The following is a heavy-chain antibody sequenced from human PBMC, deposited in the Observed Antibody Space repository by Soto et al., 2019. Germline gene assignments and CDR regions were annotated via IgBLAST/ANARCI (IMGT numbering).Heavy chain of an antibody. CDR3: ASSYSSSWHYYYYYGMDV. CDR1: GYTFTSYG. D-gene: IGHD6-13*01. CDR2: ISAYNGNT. V-gene: IGHV1-18*04. J-gene: IGHJ6*02. Sequence: GASVKVSCKASGYTFTSYGISWVRQAPGQGLEWMGWISAYNGNTNYAQKLQGRVTMTTDTSTSTAYMELRSLRSDDTAVYYCASSYSSSWHYYYYYGMDVWGQGTTVTVSS.